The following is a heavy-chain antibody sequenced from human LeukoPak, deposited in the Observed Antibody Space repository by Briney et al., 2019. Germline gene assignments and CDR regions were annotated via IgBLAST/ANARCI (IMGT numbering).Heavy chain of an antibody. D-gene: IGHD2-2*01. CDR3: ASECSSTSCPTIDY. CDR2: IYSGGST. Sequence: GGSLRLSCAAAGFTFTNYWMIWVRQAPGKGLEWVSVIYSGGSTYYADSVKGRFTISRDNSKNTLYLQMNSLRAEDTAVYYCASECSSTSCPTIDYWGQGTLVTVSS. CDR1: GFTFTNYW. V-gene: IGHV3-66*01. J-gene: IGHJ4*02.